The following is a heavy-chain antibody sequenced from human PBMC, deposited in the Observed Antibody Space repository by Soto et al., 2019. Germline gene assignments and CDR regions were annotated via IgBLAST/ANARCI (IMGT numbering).Heavy chain of an antibody. J-gene: IGHJ3*02. CDR3: ARDGRDGYSHAFDI. CDR1: GYTFTSYD. V-gene: IGHV1-8*01. D-gene: IGHD4-4*01. Sequence: ASVKVSCKASGYTFTSYDINWVRQATGQGLEWMGWMNPNSGNTGYAQKFQGRVTMTRNTSISTAYMELSSLRSEDTAVYYCARDGRDGYSHAFDIWGQGTMVTVSS. CDR2: MNPNSGNT.